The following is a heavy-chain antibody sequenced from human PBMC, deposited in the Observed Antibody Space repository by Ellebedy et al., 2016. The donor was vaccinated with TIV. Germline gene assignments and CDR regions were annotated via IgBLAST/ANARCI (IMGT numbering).Heavy chain of an antibody. Sequence: SETLSLTXTVSGGSISSSSYNWGWIRQSPGKGLEWIGSVYYSGSTYYNPSLRSRVTISVDTSKNQFSLKLSSVTAADTAVYYCARVVVVPAASLYYFGYWGQGTLVTVSS. CDR2: VYYSGST. CDR1: GGSISSSSYN. D-gene: IGHD2-2*01. CDR3: ARVVVVPAASLYYFGY. V-gene: IGHV4-39*07. J-gene: IGHJ4*02.